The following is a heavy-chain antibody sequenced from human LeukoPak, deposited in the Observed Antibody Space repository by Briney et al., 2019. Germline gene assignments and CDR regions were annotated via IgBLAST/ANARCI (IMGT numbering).Heavy chain of an antibody. J-gene: IGHJ4*02. CDR2: INPDGTST. CDR1: GFNFNIYW. D-gene: IGHD4-23*01. V-gene: IGHV3-74*01. Sequence: TGGSLRLSCAASGFNFNIYWIHWVRHAPGKGLVWVSRINPDGTSTSHADSVRGRFTISRDNTKNTLYLHMSSLGVEDTAIYYCVRATAVAFDIWGQAALVTVSS. CDR3: VRATAVAFDI.